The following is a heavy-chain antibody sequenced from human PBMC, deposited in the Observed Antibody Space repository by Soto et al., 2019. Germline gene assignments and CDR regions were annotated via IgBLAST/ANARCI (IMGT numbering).Heavy chain of an antibody. CDR1: GFTFSSYA. CDR2: ISGSGGST. D-gene: IGHD3-22*01. V-gene: IGHV3-23*01. J-gene: IGHJ4*02. CDR3: AKGPYDSSGYPLDY. Sequence: GGSLRLSCAASGFTFSSYAMSWVRQAPGKGLEWVSAISGSGGSTYYADSVKGRFTISRDNSKNTLYLQMNSLRAEDTAVYYCAKGPYDSSGYPLDYWGQGTLVTVSS.